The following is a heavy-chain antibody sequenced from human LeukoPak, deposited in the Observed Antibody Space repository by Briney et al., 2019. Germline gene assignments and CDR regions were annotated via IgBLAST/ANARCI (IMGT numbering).Heavy chain of an antibody. CDR1: GGSISSYY. CDR3: ARLPMYSGSGGSVNY. V-gene: IGHV4-59*08. D-gene: IGHD6-13*01. J-gene: IGHJ4*02. CDR2: IYYSGST. Sequence: KASETLSLTCTVSGGSISSYYWSWIRQPPGKGLEWIGHIYYSGSTYYNPSLRSRVTISADTSKNQFSLNLTSVTAADTAIYYCARLPMYSGSGGSVNYWGQGTLVTVSS.